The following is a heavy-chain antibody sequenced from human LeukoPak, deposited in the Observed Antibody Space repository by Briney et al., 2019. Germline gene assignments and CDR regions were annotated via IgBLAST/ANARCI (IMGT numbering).Heavy chain of an antibody. D-gene: IGHD1-26*01. CDR1: RFTFSSYG. J-gene: IGHJ6*02. Sequence: GRSLRLSCAASRFTFSSYGMHWVRQAPGKGLEWVAVISYDGSNKYYADSVKGRFTISRDNSKNTLYLQMNSLRPEDTDVYYCAKAEVLYSGNYSGGMDVWGQGTTVTVSS. V-gene: IGHV3-30*18. CDR2: ISYDGSNK. CDR3: AKAEVLYSGNYSGGMDV.